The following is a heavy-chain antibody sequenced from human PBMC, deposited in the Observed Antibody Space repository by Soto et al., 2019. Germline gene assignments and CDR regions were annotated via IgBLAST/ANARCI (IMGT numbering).Heavy chain of an antibody. J-gene: IGHJ4*02. D-gene: IGHD5-18*01. CDR1: GGTFSSYT. Sequence: ASVKVSCKASGGTFSSYTISWVRQAPGQGLEWMGRIIPILGIANYAQKFQGRVTITADKSTSTAYMELSSLRSEDTAVYYCVLVDTAIQEYYFDYWGQGTLVTVSS. CDR2: IIPILGIA. CDR3: VLVDTAIQEYYFDY. V-gene: IGHV1-69*02.